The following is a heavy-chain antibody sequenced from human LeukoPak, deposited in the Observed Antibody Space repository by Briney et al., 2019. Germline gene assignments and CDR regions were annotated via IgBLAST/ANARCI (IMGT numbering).Heavy chain of an antibody. J-gene: IGHJ4*02. Sequence: SETLSLTCAVYGGSFSGYYWSWIRQPPGKGLEWVGEINHSGSTNYNPSLKSRVTISVDTSKNQFSLKLSSVTAADTAVYYCARGLYCSSTSCYHVYWGQGTLVTVSS. CDR2: INHSGST. CDR3: ARGLYCSSTSCYHVY. D-gene: IGHD2-2*01. CDR1: GGSFSGYY. V-gene: IGHV4-34*01.